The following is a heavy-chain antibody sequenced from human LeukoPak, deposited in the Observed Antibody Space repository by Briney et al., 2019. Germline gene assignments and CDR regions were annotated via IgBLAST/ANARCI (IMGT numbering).Heavy chain of an antibody. J-gene: IGHJ4*02. Sequence: PGGSLRLSCAASGFTFSSYWKHWVRHAPGKGLVWVSRINSDGSSTSYADFVKGRFTISRDNAKNTLYLQMNSLRAEDTAVYYCARDLIVESSSRGSDYWGQGTLVTVSS. CDR1: GFTFSSYW. CDR3: ARDLIVESSSRGSDY. D-gene: IGHD6-6*01. CDR2: INSDGSST. V-gene: IGHV3-74*01.